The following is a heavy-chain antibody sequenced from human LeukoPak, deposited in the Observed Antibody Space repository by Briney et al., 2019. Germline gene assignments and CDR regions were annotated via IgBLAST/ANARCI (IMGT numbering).Heavy chain of an antibody. V-gene: IGHV3-23*01. CDR2: ISGSGGNT. D-gene: IGHD3-3*01. CDR3: AKFQGVFGVVISPFGS. J-gene: IGHJ4*02. Sequence: SGGSLRLSCAASGFSFSTYAMSWVRQAPGKGLDWVSDISGSGGNTYYADSVKGRFTISRDNSKNTLYLQMSSLRAEDTAVYYCAKFQGVFGVVISPFGSWGQGTLVTVSS. CDR1: GFSFSTYA.